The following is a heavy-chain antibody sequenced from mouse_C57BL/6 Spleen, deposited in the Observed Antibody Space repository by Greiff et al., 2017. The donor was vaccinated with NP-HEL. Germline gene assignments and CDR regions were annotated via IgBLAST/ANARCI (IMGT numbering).Heavy chain of an antibody. D-gene: IGHD1-1*01. CDR1: GFTFSSYA. Sequence: EVQLVESGGGLVKPGGSLKLSCAASGFTFSSYAMSWVRQTPEKRLEWVATISDGGSYTYYPDNVKGRFTISRDNAKNNLYLQMSHLKSEDTAMYYCAREDYYGSSPYYFDYWGQGTTLTVSS. CDR2: ISDGGSYT. CDR3: AREDYYGSSPYYFDY. V-gene: IGHV5-4*01. J-gene: IGHJ2*01.